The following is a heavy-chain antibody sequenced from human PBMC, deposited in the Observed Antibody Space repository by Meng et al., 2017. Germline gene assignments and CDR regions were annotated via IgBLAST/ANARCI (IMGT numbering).Heavy chain of an antibody. CDR1: GRSFSDYY. D-gene: IGHD4-11*01. J-gene: IGHJ4*02. Sequence: QVKLQAWGGGPLESSETLSITCVVPGRSFSDYYGRQVRQHPGKGMEWIDEINHGANNTYNPSREGRATISVDTSQNNLSLKLSSVTDADSDVYYCARGQTTLAHDFDYWGQGTLVTVSS. V-gene: IGHV4-34*01. CDR2: INHGANN. CDR3: ARGQTTLAHDFDY.